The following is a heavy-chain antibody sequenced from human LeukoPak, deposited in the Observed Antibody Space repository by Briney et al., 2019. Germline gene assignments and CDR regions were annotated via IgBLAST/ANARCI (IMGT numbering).Heavy chain of an antibody. V-gene: IGHV1-2*02. CDR2: INPNSGAT. J-gene: IGHJ4*02. D-gene: IGHD3-22*01. CDR1: GYTFTYYY. CDR3: AKDSSGYYSSNFDY. Sequence: ASVKVSCKASGYTFTYYYIHWVRQAPGQGLEWMGWINPNSGATNYAQKFQGRVTMTRDTSITTAYMELRRLRSDDAAVYYCAKDSSGYYSSNFDYWGQGTLVTVSS.